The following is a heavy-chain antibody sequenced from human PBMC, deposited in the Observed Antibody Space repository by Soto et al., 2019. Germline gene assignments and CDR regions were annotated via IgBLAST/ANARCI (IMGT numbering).Heavy chain of an antibody. J-gene: IGHJ6*02. CDR2: IIPIFGTA. CDR3: ARGRMARWLQFSYYFYYGMDV. CDR1: GGTFSSYA. D-gene: IGHD5-12*01. V-gene: IGHV1-69*01. Sequence: QVQLVQSGAEVKKPGSSVKVSCKASGGTFSSYAISWVRQAPRQGLEWMGGIIPIFGTANYAQKFQGRVTLTADESTRTAYMELSSLRSEDTAVYYCARGRMARWLQFSYYFYYGMDVWVQGTTVTVSS.